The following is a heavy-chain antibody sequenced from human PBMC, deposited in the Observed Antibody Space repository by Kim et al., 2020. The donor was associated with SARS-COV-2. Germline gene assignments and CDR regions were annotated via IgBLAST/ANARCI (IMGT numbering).Heavy chain of an antibody. V-gene: IGHV4-59*13. CDR1: GGSLSGYY. CDR3: ARNLRQVAKYERFDP. J-gene: IGHJ5*02. Sequence: SETLSLTCNVSGGSLSGYYWSWIRQPPGKGLEWIGDISYSGTTKYTASLESRVTISVDTSKNQFSLELTSLTPADTAMYYCARNLRQVAKYERFDPWGQG. CDR2: ISYSGTT. D-gene: IGHD5-12*01.